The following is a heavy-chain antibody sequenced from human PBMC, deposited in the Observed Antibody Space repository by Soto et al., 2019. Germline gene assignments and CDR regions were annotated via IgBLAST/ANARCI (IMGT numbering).Heavy chain of an antibody. CDR3: ANSPNFYCSSYHCYKYYFDY. D-gene: IGHD2-2*01. V-gene: IGHV3-30*18. J-gene: IGHJ4*02. CDR2: ISYDGSDK. Sequence: QEHLVESGGGVVLPGRSLRLSCAASGFTFNTFGMHWVRQAPGKGLEWVAVISYDGSDKYYSDSVRGRFTISRDNSMNTLYLQMNILRTEDTAVYYCANSPNFYCSSYHCYKYYFDYWGQGTLVTVSS. CDR1: GFTFNTFG.